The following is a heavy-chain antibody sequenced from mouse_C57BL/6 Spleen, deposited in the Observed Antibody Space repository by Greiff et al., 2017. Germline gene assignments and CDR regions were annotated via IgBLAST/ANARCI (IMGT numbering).Heavy chain of an antibody. CDR3: TYHYYGSSDWYFDV. V-gene: IGHV14-4*01. CDR1: GFNIKDDY. CDR2: IDPENGDT. D-gene: IGHD1-1*01. Sequence: EVQLQQSGAELVRPGASVKLSCTASGFNIKDDYMHWVKQRPEQGLEWIGWIDPENGDTEYAPKFQGKATITADTSSNTAYLQLSSLTSEDTAVYYCTYHYYGSSDWYFDVWGTGTTVTVSS. J-gene: IGHJ1*03.